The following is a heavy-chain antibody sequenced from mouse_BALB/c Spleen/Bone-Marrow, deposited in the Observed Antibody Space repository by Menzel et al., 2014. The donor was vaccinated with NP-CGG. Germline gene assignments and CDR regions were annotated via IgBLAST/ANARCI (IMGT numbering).Heavy chain of an antibody. CDR2: IGSGGRYT. V-gene: IGHV5-6-4*01. J-gene: IGHJ2*01. Sequence: EVQLVESGGGLVKPGGSLKLSCTASGFTFSSSTMSWVRQTPEKRLEWVASIGSGGRYTFYPDSVKGRFTISRDNAKNTLYLQMSSLKSEDTAMYYCARGEGYLDYWGQGTTLTVSS. CDR3: ARGEGYLDY. CDR1: GFTFSSST.